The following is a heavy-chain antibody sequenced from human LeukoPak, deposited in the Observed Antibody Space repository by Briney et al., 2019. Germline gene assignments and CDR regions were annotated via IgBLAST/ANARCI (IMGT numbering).Heavy chain of an antibody. CDR2: ISAYNGNT. CDR3: ARDVSGGYCSGGSCYSSHFDY. J-gene: IGHJ4*02. V-gene: IGHV1-18*01. CDR1: GYTFTSYG. Sequence: ASVKVSCKASGYTFTSYGISWVRQAPGQGLEWMGWISAYNGNTNYAQKLQGRVTMTTDTSTSTAYMELRSLRSDDTAVYYCARDVSGGYCSGGSCYSSHFDYWGQGTLVTVSS. D-gene: IGHD2-15*01.